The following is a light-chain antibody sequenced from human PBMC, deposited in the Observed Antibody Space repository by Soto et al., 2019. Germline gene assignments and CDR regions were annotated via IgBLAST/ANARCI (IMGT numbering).Light chain of an antibody. J-gene: IGKJ1*01. Sequence: EIVLTQSPGTLSLSPGERATLSCRASQSVSSSSLAWYQQKRGQAPRLLIHGASNRATGIPDRFSGSGSGTDFTLTISRLEPEDFAVYYCQQYGGSPRTFXQGTKVDIK. V-gene: IGKV3-20*01. CDR3: QQYGGSPRT. CDR1: QSVSSSS. CDR2: GAS.